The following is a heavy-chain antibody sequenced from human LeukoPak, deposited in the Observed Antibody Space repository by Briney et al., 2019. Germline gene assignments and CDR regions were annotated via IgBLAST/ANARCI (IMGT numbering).Heavy chain of an antibody. CDR1: GFPFSHFG. V-gene: IGHV3-30*06. CDR2: ISHDGRNK. J-gene: IGHJ4*02. Sequence: AGGSLRLSCAASGFPFSHFGIHWVRQAPGKGLEWVAVISHDGRNKYNAASVEGRFTISRDKSKSTLYLQMNSLRIEDTAVYYCARAADSSGWYYFDSWGQGTLAIVSS. D-gene: IGHD6-19*01. CDR3: ARAADSSGWYYFDS.